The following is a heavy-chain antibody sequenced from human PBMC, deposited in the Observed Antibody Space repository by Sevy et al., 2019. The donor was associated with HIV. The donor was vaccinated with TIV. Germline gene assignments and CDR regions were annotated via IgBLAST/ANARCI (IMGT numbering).Heavy chain of an antibody. Sequence: GGSLRLSCAASGFTFSSYWMSWVRQAPGKGLEWVANIKQDGSEKYYLDSVKGRFTISRDNAKNSLYLQMNSLRAEDTAVYYCARGGAIYCSGGSCYDFDYWGQGTLVTVSS. J-gene: IGHJ4*02. CDR1: GFTFSSYW. CDR2: IKQDGSEK. D-gene: IGHD2-15*01. V-gene: IGHV3-7*03. CDR3: ARGGAIYCSGGSCYDFDY.